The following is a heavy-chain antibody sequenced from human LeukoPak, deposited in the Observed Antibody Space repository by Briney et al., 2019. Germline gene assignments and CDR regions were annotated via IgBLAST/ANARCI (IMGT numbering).Heavy chain of an antibody. V-gene: IGHV4-34*01. CDR2: INHSGST. CDR3: ARQRESLWFGELLV. J-gene: IGHJ4*02. CDR1: GGSFSGYY. D-gene: IGHD3-10*01. Sequence: PSETLSLTCAVYGGSFSGYYWSWIRQPPGKGLEWIGEINHSGSTNYNPSLKSRDTISVDTSKNQFSLKLSSVTAADTAVYYCARQRESLWFGELLVWGQGTLVTVSS.